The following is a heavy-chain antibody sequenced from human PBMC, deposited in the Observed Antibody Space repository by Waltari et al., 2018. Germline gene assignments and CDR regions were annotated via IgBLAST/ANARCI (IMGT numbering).Heavy chain of an antibody. V-gene: IGHV1-2*02. CDR3: ARERVFPPYGDYVPDAFDI. Sequence: QVQLVQSGAEVKKPGASVKVSCKASGYTFTGYYMHWVRQAPGQGLEWMGWINPNSGGTNYAQKLQGRVTMTRDTSISTAYIELSRLRSDDTAVYYCARERVFPPYGDYVPDAFDIWGQGTMVTVSS. J-gene: IGHJ3*02. D-gene: IGHD4-17*01. CDR1: GYTFTGYY. CDR2: INPNSGGT.